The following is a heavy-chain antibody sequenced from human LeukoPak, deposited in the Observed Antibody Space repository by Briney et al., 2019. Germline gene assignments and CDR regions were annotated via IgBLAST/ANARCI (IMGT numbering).Heavy chain of an antibody. Sequence: PGRSLRLSCAASGFTFSSYSMNWVRQAPGKGLEWVSSISGISYYIYYADSVKGRFTISRDNAKNSLFLQMNRLTADDTAVYYCARDLVEATTRGIDNWGQGTLVTVSS. J-gene: IGHJ4*02. CDR2: ISGISYYI. D-gene: IGHD5-12*01. CDR1: GFTFSSYS. CDR3: ARDLVEATTRGIDN. V-gene: IGHV3-21*01.